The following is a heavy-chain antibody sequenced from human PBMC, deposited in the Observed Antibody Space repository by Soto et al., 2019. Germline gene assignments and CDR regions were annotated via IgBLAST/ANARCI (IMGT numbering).Heavy chain of an antibody. CDR3: AKGYFDSSGSYVPFIDY. Sequence: PGGSLRLSCAASGFTFSTYAMSWVRQAPGKGLEWVSAISGSGGSTYYGDSVKGRFTISRDNSKKTLYLQMSSLRAEDTAVYYCAKGYFDSSGSYVPFIDYWGQGTLVTVSS. CDR2: ISGSGGST. V-gene: IGHV3-23*01. J-gene: IGHJ4*02. D-gene: IGHD6-19*01. CDR1: GFTFSTYA.